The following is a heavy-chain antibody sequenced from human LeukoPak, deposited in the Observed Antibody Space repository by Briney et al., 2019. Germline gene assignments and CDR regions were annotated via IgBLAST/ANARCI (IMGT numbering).Heavy chain of an antibody. CDR1: GGSISSYY. CDR3: ARLSAYYDFWSGYYPRGGFDY. V-gene: IGHV4-4*09. Sequence: PSETLSLTCTVSGGSISSYYWSWIRQPPGKGLEWIGYIYTSGSTNYNPSLKSRVTISVDTSKNQFSLKLSSMTAADTAVYYCARLSAYYDFWSGYYPRGGFDYWGQGTLVTVSS. CDR2: IYTSGST. J-gene: IGHJ4*02. D-gene: IGHD3-3*01.